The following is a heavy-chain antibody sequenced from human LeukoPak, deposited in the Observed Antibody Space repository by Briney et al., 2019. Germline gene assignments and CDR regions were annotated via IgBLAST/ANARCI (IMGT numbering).Heavy chain of an antibody. J-gene: IGHJ4*02. Sequence: GGSLRLSCVDSGFTFSSYAMSWVRQVPGKGLEWVSGISDSGGSTYYADSVKGRFTISRDNSNNTLYLQMNSLRAEDTAVYYCASRQGLGWHYVNWGQGTLVTVSS. V-gene: IGHV3-23*01. CDR1: GFTFSSYA. CDR3: ASRQGLGWHYVN. CDR2: ISDSGGST. D-gene: IGHD3-10*02.